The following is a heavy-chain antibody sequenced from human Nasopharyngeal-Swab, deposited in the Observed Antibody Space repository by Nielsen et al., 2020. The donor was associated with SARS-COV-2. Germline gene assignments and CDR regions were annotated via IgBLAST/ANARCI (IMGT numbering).Heavy chain of an antibody. V-gene: IGHV3-49*03. CDR1: GFTFGDYA. CDR2: IRSKLYGGTT. J-gene: IGHJ6*02. CDR3: TRPPEHAMVRGGSYGMDV. D-gene: IGHD3-10*01. Sequence: GGSLRLSCTGSGFTFGDYAMSWFRQAPGKGLEWVGFIRSKLYGGTTEYAASVKGRFTISRDDSKSIAYLQMNSLKTEDTAVYYCTRPPEHAMVRGGSYGMDVWGQGTTVTVSS.